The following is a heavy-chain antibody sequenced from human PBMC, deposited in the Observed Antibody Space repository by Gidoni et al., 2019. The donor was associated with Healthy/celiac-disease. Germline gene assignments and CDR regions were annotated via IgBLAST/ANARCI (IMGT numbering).Heavy chain of an antibody. J-gene: IGHJ5*02. CDR3: TRPSNGSRVWGWFDP. CDR2: IRSKANSYAT. CDR1: GFTFSGSA. V-gene: IGHV3-73*01. D-gene: IGHD1-1*01. Sequence: EVQLVASGGGLVQPGGSLKLSCAASGFTFSGSAMHWVRQASGKGLEWVGRIRSKANSYATAYAASVKGRFTISRDDSKNTAYLQMNSLKTEDTAVYYCTRPSNGSRVWGWFDPWGQGTLVTVSS.